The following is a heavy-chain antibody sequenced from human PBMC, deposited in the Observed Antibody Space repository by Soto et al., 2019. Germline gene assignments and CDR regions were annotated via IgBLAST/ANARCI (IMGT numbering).Heavy chain of an antibody. V-gene: IGHV1-2*04. Sequence: ASVKVSCKASGYTFTGYYMHWVRQAPGQGLEWMGWINPNSGGTNYAQKFQGWVTMTRDTSISTAYMELSRLRSDDTAVYYCARNWNLALVPAAYFDSWGQGTLVTVSS. CDR3: ARNWNLALVPAAYFDS. CDR1: GYTFTGYY. J-gene: IGHJ4*02. CDR2: INPNSGGT. D-gene: IGHD2-8*02.